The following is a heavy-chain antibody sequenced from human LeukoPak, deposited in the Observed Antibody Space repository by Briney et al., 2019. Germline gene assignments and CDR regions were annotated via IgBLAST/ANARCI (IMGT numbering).Heavy chain of an antibody. J-gene: IGHJ4*02. CDR2: IKQDGSEK. V-gene: IGHV3-7*01. CDR3: ARSGSGYFDY. CDR1: GFTFYSYA. Sequence: GGSLRLSCAASGFTFYSYAMSWVRQVPGKGLEWVANIKQDGSEKYYRDSVQGRFTISRDNAKNSLYLQMNSLRAEDTAVYYCARSGSGYFDYWGQGSLVTVSS.